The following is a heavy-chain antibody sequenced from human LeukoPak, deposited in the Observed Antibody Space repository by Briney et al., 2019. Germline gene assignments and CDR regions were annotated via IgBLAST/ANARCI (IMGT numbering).Heavy chain of an antibody. Sequence: ASVKVSCKASGYTFTSYGISWVRPAPGQGPEWMGWISAYNGNPNYAPQLPGRVTMTTDTSTSTAYMGLRSLRSDDTAVFCGARRVAVGGKDDYGRDVWGERTTVTVSS. D-gene: IGHD6-19*01. CDR1: GYTFTSYG. CDR2: ISAYNGNP. CDR3: ARRVAVGGKDDYGRDV. J-gene: IGHJ6*04. V-gene: IGHV1-18*04.